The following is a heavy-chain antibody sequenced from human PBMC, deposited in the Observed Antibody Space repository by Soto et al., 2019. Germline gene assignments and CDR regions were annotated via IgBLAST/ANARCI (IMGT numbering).Heavy chain of an antibody. V-gene: IGHV3-21*04. CDR3: SKDSKWRGGRNYYGMDV. Sequence: TGGSLRLSCAASGFTFSSYSMNWVRQAPGKGLEWVSSISSSSSYIYYADSVKGRFTISRDNAKNSLYLQMNSLRTEDTALYYCSKDSKWRGGRNYYGMDVWGQGTTVTVSS. D-gene: IGHD3-16*01. CDR2: ISSSSSYI. J-gene: IGHJ6*02. CDR1: GFTFSSYS.